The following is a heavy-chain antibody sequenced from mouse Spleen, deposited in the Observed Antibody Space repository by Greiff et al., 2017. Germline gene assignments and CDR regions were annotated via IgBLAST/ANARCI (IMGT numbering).Heavy chain of an antibody. CDR2: ISSGSSTI. D-gene: IGHD1-1*01. CDR1: GFTFSDYG. V-gene: IGHV5-17*01. Sequence: VQLVESGGGLVKPGGSLKLSCAASGFTFSDYGMHWVRQAPEKGLEWVAYISSGSSTIYYADTVKGRFTISRDNAKNTLFLQMTSLRSEDTAMYYCARYPFYGSSRYFDVWGAGTTVTVSS. CDR3: ARYPFYGSSRYFDV. J-gene: IGHJ1*01.